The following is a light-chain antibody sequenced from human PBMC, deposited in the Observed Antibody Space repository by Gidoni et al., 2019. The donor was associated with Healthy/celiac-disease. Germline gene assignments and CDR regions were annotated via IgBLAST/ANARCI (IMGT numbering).Light chain of an antibody. Sequence: QSALTQPASVSGSPGQSITISCTGTSSDVGGYNYVSWSQQHPGKAPKLMIYEVSNRPSGVSNRFSGSKSGNTASLTISGLQPEDEADYYCSSYTSSSTLVFGGGTKLTVL. CDR3: SSYTSSSTLV. CDR1: SSDVGGYNY. V-gene: IGLV2-14*01. CDR2: EVS. J-gene: IGLJ2*01.